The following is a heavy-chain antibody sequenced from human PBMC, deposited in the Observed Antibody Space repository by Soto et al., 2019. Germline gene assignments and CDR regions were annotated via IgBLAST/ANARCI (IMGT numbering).Heavy chain of an antibody. Sequence: GGLLRLSNTASGCNCIRHSMNWVSQDSGKGLEWVSSISSTTNYIYYGDSMKGRFTISRDNAKNSLYLEMNSLRAEDTAVYYCARESEDLTSSFDYWGQGTLVTVSS. V-gene: IGHV3-21*06. J-gene: IGHJ4*02. CDR1: GCNCIRHS. CDR3: ARESEDLTSSFDY. CDR2: ISSTTNYI.